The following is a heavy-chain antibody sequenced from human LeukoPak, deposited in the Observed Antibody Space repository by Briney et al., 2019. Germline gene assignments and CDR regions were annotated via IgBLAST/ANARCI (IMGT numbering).Heavy chain of an antibody. Sequence: SETLSLTCTVSGGSISSPTYSWAWIRQPPGKGLEWIGSIYYSGSTYYNPSLKSRVTISVDTSNNQFSLKLSSVTAADTAVYYCARRTVSLGFGYWGQGTLVTVSS. CDR1: GGSISSPTYS. V-gene: IGHV4-39*01. J-gene: IGHJ4*02. CDR2: IYYSGST. D-gene: IGHD3/OR15-3a*01. CDR3: ARRTVSLGFGY.